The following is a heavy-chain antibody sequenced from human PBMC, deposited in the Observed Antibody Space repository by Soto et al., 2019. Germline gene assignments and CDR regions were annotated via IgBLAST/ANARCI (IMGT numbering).Heavy chain of an antibody. V-gene: IGHV3-20*04. J-gene: IGHJ4*02. CDR3: ARHGGTPDLYFDF. CDR2: INWIGGST. Sequence: GGSLRLSCAASGFIFGAHAMSWVRQAPGKGLEWVSAINWIGGSTNYADSMKGRFTISRDNAKNSLYLQMSSLRAEDTALYYCARHGGTPDLYFDFWGQGTPVTVSS. CDR1: GFIFGAHA. D-gene: IGHD3-16*01.